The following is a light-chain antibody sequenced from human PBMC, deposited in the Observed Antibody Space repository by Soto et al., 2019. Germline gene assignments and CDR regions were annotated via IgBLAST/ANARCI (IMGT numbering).Light chain of an antibody. Sequence: DIVMTQSPDSLAVSLGERATINCKSSQSVLYSSNNKNYLAWYQQKPGQPPKLLIYWASIRESGVPDRFSGSGSGTDFTLTINNLQAEDVAVYYCQQDYSPWTFGQGTKVEIK. V-gene: IGKV4-1*01. CDR3: QQDYSPWT. CDR2: WAS. CDR1: QSVLYSSNNKNY. J-gene: IGKJ1*01.